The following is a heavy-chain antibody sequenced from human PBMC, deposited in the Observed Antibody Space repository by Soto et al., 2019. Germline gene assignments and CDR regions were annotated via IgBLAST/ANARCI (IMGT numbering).Heavy chain of an antibody. CDR2: IYYSGST. CDR3: ARRTVNIRTFYSGLKTHCFDY. J-gene: IGHJ4*02. D-gene: IGHD6-19*01. V-gene: IGHV4-39*01. Sequence: SETLSLTCAVSGDSMSSSDYYWGWIRQPPGKGLEWIGSIYYSGSTYYNPSLQSRVAISVDTSKNQFSLKLKPETAADTAIYYCARRTVNIRTFYSGLKTHCFDYWGQGAPVTVSS. CDR1: GDSMSSSDYY.